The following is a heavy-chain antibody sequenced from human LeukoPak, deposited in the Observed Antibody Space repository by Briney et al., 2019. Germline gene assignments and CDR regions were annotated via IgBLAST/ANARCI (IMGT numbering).Heavy chain of an antibody. Sequence: SETLSLTYAVSGGSFSGYYWSWIRQPPGKGLEWIGEINHSGSTNYNPSLKSRVTISVDTSKNQCSLTLSSVTAADTAVYYCARGLLYWGQGTLVTVSS. CDR1: GGSFSGYY. CDR2: INHSGST. J-gene: IGHJ4*02. V-gene: IGHV4-34*01. CDR3: ARGLLY.